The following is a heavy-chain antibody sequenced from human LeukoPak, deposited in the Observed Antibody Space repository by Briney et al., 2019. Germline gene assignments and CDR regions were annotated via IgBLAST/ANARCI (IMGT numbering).Heavy chain of an antibody. CDR3: AKGGTMVRRNWFDR. CDR1: GFTFSDYA. V-gene: IGHV3-30*18. D-gene: IGHD3-10*01. Sequence: HAGRSLRLSCAASGFTFSDYAMHWVRQAPGKGLEWVAVISYDGSNQYYADSVKGRFTVSRGNSKNTLYLQMNSLRAEGTAVYYCAKGGTMVRRNWFDRWGQGTLVTVSS. CDR2: ISYDGSNQ. J-gene: IGHJ5*02.